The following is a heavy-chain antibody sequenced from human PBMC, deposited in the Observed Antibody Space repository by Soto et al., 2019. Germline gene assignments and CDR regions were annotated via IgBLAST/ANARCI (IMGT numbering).Heavy chain of an antibody. V-gene: IGHV5-51*01. CDR1: GYSFSFYW. CDR3: ATAYVYDFENSNYYRDAFDI. J-gene: IGHJ3*02. CDR2: MYPDDSDI. Sequence: GGSLKISCKASGYSFSFYWIGWVRQMPGKGLEWMAIMYPDDSDIRYSPSFEAHVTISADKSTSTAFLQWSSLKASDTAMYYCATAYVYDFENSNYYRDAFDIWGQGTLVTVSS. D-gene: IGHD3-22*01.